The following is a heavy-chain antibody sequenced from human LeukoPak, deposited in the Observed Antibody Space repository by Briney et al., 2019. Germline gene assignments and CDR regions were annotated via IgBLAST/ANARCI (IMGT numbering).Heavy chain of an antibody. CDR1: GGSISSYY. Sequence: SETLSLTCTVSGGSISSYYWSWIRQPPGKGLEWIGEINHSGSTNYNPSLKSRVTISVDTSKNQFSLKLSSVTAADTAVYYCARDVDTAMVKDNWFDPWGQGTLVTVSS. CDR2: INHSGST. CDR3: ARDVDTAMVKDNWFDP. D-gene: IGHD5-18*01. J-gene: IGHJ5*02. V-gene: IGHV4-34*01.